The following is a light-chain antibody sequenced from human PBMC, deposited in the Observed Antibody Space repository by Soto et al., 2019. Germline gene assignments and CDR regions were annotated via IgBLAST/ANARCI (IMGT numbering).Light chain of an antibody. CDR3: QPYNTFLLT. CDR1: QIISNW. J-gene: IGKJ3*01. V-gene: IGKV1-5*03. Sequence: DIQVTQSPSTLSASVGDSGTISCRASQIISNWLAWYQQKPGKAPKLLIYKASTLESGVPSRFSGSGSGTDFTLTISSLQPDDFATYYCQPYNTFLLTFGPGTKVDIK. CDR2: KAS.